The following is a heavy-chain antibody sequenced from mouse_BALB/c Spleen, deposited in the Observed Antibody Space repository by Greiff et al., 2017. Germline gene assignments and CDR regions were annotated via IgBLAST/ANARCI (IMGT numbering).Heavy chain of an antibody. CDR3: ARFTTDWYFDV. CDR2: ISSGSSTI. V-gene: IGHV5-17*02. D-gene: IGHD1-1*01. Sequence: EVKLVASGGGLVQPGGSRKLSCAASGFTFSSFGMHWVRQAPEKGLEWVAYISSGSSTIYYADTVKGRFTISRDNPKNTLFLQMTSLRSEDTAMYYCARFTTDWYFDVWGAGTTVTVSS. CDR1: GFTFSSFG. J-gene: IGHJ1*01.